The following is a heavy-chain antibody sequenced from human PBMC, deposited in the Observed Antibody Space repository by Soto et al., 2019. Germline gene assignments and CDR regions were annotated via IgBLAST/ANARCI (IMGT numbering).Heavy chain of an antibody. D-gene: IGHD2-2*01. CDR2: LSYDGSSK. CDR3: AKASEPAAMYDSYYYYGMDV. V-gene: IGHV3-30*18. J-gene: IGHJ6*02. CDR1: GFTFSSYG. Sequence: GGSLRLSCAASGFTFSSYGMHWVRQAPGKGLGWLAVLSYDGSSKYYADSVKGRFTISRDNSKNTLYLQMNSLRAEDTAVYYCAKASEPAAMYDSYYYYGMDVWGQGTTVTVSS.